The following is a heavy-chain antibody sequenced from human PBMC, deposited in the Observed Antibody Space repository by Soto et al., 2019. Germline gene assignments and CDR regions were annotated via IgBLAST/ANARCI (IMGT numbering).Heavy chain of an antibody. J-gene: IGHJ3*02. D-gene: IGHD6-13*01. CDR1: GGSFSGYY. V-gene: IGHV4-34*01. CDR2: INHSGST. Sequence: QVQLQQWGAGLLKPSETLSLTCAVYGGSFSGYYWSWIRQPPGKGLEWIGEINHSGSTNYNPSLNSRVTISVDASKNQFSLKLSSVTAADTAVYYCARSRLYSSSWYNAFDIWGQGTMVTVSS. CDR3: ARSRLYSSSWYNAFDI.